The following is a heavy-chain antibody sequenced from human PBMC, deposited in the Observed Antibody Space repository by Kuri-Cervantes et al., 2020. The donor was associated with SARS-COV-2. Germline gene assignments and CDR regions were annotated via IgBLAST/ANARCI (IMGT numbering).Heavy chain of an antibody. J-gene: IGHJ4*01. V-gene: IGHV3-30-3*01. CDR3: AKGLSSSWYVGFDY. D-gene: IGHD6-13*01. CDR2: ISYDGSNK. Sequence: GGSLRLSCAASGFTFSSYAMHWVRQAPGKGLEWVAVISYDGSNKYYADSVKGRFTISRDNSKNTLYLQMNSLRAEDTALYYCAKGLSSSWYVGFDYWGQGTLVTVSS. CDR1: GFTFSSYA.